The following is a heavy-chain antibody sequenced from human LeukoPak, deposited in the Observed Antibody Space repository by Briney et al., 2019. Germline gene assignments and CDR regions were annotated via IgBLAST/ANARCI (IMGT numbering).Heavy chain of an antibody. J-gene: IGHJ4*02. V-gene: IGHV3-48*04. CDR2: ISSSSSTI. D-gene: IGHD5-12*01. CDR1: GFTFSSYP. CDR3: ARDLRYSGSVIPLDY. Sequence: GGSLRLSCVASGFTFSSYPMHWVRQAPGKGLEWVSYISSSSSTIYYADSVKGRFTISRDNAKNSLYLQMNSLRAEDTAVYYCARDLRYSGSVIPLDYWGQGTLVTVSS.